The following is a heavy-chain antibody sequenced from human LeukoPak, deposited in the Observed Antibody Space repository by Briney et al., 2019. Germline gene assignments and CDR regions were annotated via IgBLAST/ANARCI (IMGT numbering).Heavy chain of an antibody. CDR2: ISYDGSNK. J-gene: IGHJ4*02. D-gene: IGHD2-15*01. V-gene: IGHV3-30*01. Sequence: GSLRLSCAASGFTFSSYAMRWVRQAPGKGLEWVAVISYDGSNKYYADSVKGRFTISRDNSKNTLYLQMNSLRAEDTAVYYCAREDPVLGYCSGRSCYSGDSPDYWGQGTLVTVSS. CDR3: AREDPVLGYCSGRSCYSGDSPDY. CDR1: GFTFSSYA.